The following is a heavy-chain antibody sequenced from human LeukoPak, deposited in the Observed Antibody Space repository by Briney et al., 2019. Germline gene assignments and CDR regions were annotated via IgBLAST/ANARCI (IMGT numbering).Heavy chain of an antibody. CDR1: GFTFSSYS. CDR2: ISSSSSTI. Sequence: GGSLRLSCAASGFTFSSYSMNWVRQAPGKGLEWVSYISSSSSTIYYADSVKGRFTISRDNAKNSLYLQMNSLRAEDTAVYYCARPNSSSWKGAFDIWGQGTMVTVSS. CDR3: ARPNSSSWKGAFDI. D-gene: IGHD6-13*01. V-gene: IGHV3-48*01. J-gene: IGHJ3*02.